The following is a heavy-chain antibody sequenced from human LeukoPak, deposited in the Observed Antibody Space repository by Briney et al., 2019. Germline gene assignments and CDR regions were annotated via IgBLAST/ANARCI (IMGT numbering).Heavy chain of an antibody. CDR2: IGGSGVYR. Sequence: GGSLRLACAASGFTFSDYYMSWIRQAPGRGLEWVSYIGGSGVYRNYADSVKGRFTISRDNTKNSLSLQMNSLRVEDTAVYYCARDRYDSRGTHWFDPWGQGTLVTVSS. V-gene: IGHV3-11*05. CDR1: GFTFSDYY. J-gene: IGHJ5*02. D-gene: IGHD3-22*01. CDR3: ARDRYDSRGTHWFDP.